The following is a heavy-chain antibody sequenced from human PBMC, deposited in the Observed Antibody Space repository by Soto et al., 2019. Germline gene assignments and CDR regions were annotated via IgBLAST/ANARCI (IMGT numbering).Heavy chain of an antibody. CDR3: ESRGYCGGYCSPVAFDI. CDR1: GGSISSYY. Sequence: SETLSLTCTVSGGSISSYYWSWSRQPPWKGLEWIGYIYYSGSTNYNPSLKSRVTISVDTSKNQFSLKLSSVTAADTAVYYCESRGYCGGYCSPVAFDIWGQGTMVTVSS. J-gene: IGHJ3*02. V-gene: IGHV4-59*08. D-gene: IGHD2-21*01. CDR2: IYYSGST.